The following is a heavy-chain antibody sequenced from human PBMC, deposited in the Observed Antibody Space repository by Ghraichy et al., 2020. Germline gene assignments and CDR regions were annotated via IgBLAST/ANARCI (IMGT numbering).Heavy chain of an antibody. CDR1: GFTFSDYY. Sequence: GGSLRLSCAASGFTFSDYYMSWIRQAPGKGLEWVSYISSSGSTIYYADSVKGRFTISRDNAKNSLYLQMNSLRAEDTAVYYCARDQGYGDYSAFDIWGQGTMVTVSS. CDR2: ISSSGSTI. D-gene: IGHD4-17*01. CDR3: ARDQGYGDYSAFDI. J-gene: IGHJ3*02. V-gene: IGHV3-11*01.